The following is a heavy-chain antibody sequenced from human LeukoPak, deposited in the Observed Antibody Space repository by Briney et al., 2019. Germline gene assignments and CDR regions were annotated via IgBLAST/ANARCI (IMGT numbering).Heavy chain of an antibody. Sequence: GGSLRLSCAASGFTFRTYWMSWVRQAPGKGLEWVANIKQDASEKYYVDSVKGRFSISRDNAKNSLYLQMNSLRLEDTAVYYCARDEAGSTSWSLYWGQGTLVTVSS. CDR1: GFTFRTYW. J-gene: IGHJ4*02. CDR3: ARDEAGSTSWSLY. V-gene: IGHV3-7*01. D-gene: IGHD6-13*01. CDR2: IKQDASEK.